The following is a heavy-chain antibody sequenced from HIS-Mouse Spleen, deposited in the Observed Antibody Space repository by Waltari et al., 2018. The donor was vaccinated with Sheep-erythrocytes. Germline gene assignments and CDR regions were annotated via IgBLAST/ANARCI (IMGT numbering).Heavy chain of an antibody. Sequence: VQLQQWGAGLLKPSETLSLTCAVYGGSFSGYYWSWIRQPPGNGLGWIGEINHSGSTNYNPSLKSRVTISVDTSKNQFSLKLSSVTAADTAVYYCALSVDLAGAFDIWGQGTMVTVSS. CDR1: GGSFSGYY. CDR3: ALSVDLAGAFDI. CDR2: INHSGST. D-gene: IGHD6-19*01. J-gene: IGHJ3*02. V-gene: IGHV4-34*01.